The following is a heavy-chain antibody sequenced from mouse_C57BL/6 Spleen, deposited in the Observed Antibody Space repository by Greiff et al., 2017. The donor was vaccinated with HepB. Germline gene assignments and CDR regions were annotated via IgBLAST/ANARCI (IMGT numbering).Heavy chain of an antibody. CDR1: GFSLSTSNMG. J-gene: IGHJ2*01. CDR2: IWWNDDK. D-gene: IGHD1-1*01. V-gene: IGHV8-5*01. CDR3: AFITTWCYFDY. Sequence: QVTLKVSGPGLLQPSQTLSLTCSFSGFSLSTSNMGIGWIRQPSGKGLEWLAHIWWNDDKYYNPSLKSRLTISKETSNNHVFLKITSVYTAETATYYCAFITTWCYFDYWGQGTTLTVSS.